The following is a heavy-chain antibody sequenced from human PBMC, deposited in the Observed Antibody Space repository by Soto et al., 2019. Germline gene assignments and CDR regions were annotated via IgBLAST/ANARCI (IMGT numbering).Heavy chain of an antibody. V-gene: IGHV3-23*01. Sequence: GGSLRLSSAASGFTFSSYAMSWVRQAPGKGLEWVSAISGSGGSTYYADSVKGRFTISRDNSKNTLYLQMNSLRAEDTAVYYCAKDHPRIDYSSGYYFSTPRRAPYYFDYWGQGTLVTVSS. CDR1: GFTFSSYA. J-gene: IGHJ4*02. D-gene: IGHD3-22*01. CDR2: ISGSGGST. CDR3: AKDHPRIDYSSGYYFSTPRRAPYYFDY.